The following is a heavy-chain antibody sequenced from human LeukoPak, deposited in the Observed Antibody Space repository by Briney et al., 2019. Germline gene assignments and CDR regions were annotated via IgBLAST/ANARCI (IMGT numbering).Heavy chain of an antibody. J-gene: IGHJ6*02. CDR2: IGTAGDP. CDR3: ARASAAGTKFPYYYYGMDV. D-gene: IGHD6-13*01. Sequence: PGGSLRLSCAASGFTFSSYDMHWVRQATGKGLEWVSAIGTAGDPYYPGSVKGRFTISRENAKNSLYLQMNSLRAGGTAVYYCARASAAGTKFPYYYYGMDVWGQGTTVTVSS. CDR1: GFTFSSYD. V-gene: IGHV3-13*05.